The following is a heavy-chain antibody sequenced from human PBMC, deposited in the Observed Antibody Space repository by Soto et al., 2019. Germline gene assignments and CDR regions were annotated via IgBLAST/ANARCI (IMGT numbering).Heavy chain of an antibody. Sequence: VRQAPGKRREWVANIKQDGRGTYYVDYVKGRFTISRDNAKTSLYLQMNSMRAEATAVYYCARDRGFCFFFQAEDGIRDL. D-gene: IGHD2-21*01. V-gene: IGHV3-7*01. J-gene: IGHJ2*01. CDR3: ARDRGFCFFFQAEDGIRDL. CDR2: IKQDGRGT.